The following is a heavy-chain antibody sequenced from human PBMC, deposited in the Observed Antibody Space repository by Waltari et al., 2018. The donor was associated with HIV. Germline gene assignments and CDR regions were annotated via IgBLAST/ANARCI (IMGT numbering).Heavy chain of an antibody. CDR3: ARQMTFYDALDI. V-gene: IGHV1-2*02. J-gene: IGHJ3*02. CDR2: SYPNSGDT. Sequence: QVQLVQSGAEVRKPGASVKVSCNTSGYTFTDYYIHWVRQAPGKGPAWMGWSYPNSGDTNFAEKFQGRVTRTRDTSIRTAYVEVSNLRSDDTAVYYCARQMTFYDALDIWGQGTMVSVSS. CDR1: GYTFTDYY.